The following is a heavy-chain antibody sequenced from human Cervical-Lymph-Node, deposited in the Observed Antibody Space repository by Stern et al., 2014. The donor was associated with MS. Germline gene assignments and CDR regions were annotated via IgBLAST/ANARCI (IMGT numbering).Heavy chain of an antibody. D-gene: IGHD3-22*01. CDR1: GYTFTGYY. J-gene: IGHJ3*01. V-gene: IGHV1-2*06. Sequence: MQLVESGAEVKKPGASVKVSCKASGYTFTGYYMHWVRQAPGQGLEWMGRINPNSGGTNYAQKFQGRVTMTRDTSISTAYMELSRLRSDDTAVYYCARGGREYSDSSGYDAFDLWGQGTMVTVSS. CDR2: INPNSGGT. CDR3: ARGGREYSDSSGYDAFDL.